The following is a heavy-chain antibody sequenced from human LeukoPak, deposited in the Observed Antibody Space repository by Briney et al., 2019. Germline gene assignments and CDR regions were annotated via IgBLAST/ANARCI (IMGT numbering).Heavy chain of an antibody. CDR1: GFTFSGSA. V-gene: IGHV3-7*02. CDR3: ARGFSYYDSSGSGYYFDY. D-gene: IGHD3-22*01. CDR2: IKQDGSEK. J-gene: IGHJ4*02. Sequence: GGSLRLSCAASGFTFSGSAIHWVRQASGKGLEWVANIKQDGSEKYYVDSVKGRFTISRDNAKNSLYLQMNSLRAEDTAVYYCARGFSYYDSSGSGYYFDYWGQGTLVTVSS.